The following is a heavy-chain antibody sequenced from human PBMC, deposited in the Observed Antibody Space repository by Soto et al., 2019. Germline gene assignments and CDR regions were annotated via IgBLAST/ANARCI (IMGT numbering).Heavy chain of an antibody. D-gene: IGHD5-12*01. CDR2: ITTTSIII. V-gene: IGHV3-48*01. Sequence: PGGSLRLSCAASGFSLSSYNMNWVRQAPGKGLEWISYITTTSIIISYADSVRGRFTISRDNAKNSLFLQMNGLRADDTAVYFCVRDSAYASDCWGQGTLVTVSS. CDR3: VRDSAYASDC. CDR1: GFSLSSYN. J-gene: IGHJ4*02.